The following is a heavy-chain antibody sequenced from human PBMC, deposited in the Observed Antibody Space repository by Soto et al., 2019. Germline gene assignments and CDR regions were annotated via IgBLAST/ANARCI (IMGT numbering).Heavy chain of an antibody. CDR3: TRCLSPTGHCTFDI. J-gene: IGHJ3*02. CDR2: ITSNGDIT. D-gene: IGHD3-9*01. V-gene: IGHV3-23*01. CDR1: GFTFNSCA. Sequence: GGSLRLSCAASGFTFNSCAMSWVRQGPGKGLEWVSAITSNGDITYYADSVKGRFTISRDNSKNTLYLEVSSLRAEDTAVYYCTRCLSPTGHCTFDIWGQGTLVTVSS.